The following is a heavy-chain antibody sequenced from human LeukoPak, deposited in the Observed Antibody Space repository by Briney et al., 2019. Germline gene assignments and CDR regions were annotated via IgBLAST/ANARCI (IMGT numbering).Heavy chain of an antibody. D-gene: IGHD2-2*01. CDR2: FYARGNT. V-gene: IGHV4-4*07. CDR1: GGSISNYY. J-gene: IGHJ5*02. Sequence: ASETLSLTCNVSGGSISNYYWNWIRQPAGKGLEWIGRFYARGNTNYNPSLKSRVTMSVDTSKNQLSLKLTSVTAADTAVYYCALQPARRLSWFDPWGQGTLVTVSS. CDR3: ALQPARRLSWFDP.